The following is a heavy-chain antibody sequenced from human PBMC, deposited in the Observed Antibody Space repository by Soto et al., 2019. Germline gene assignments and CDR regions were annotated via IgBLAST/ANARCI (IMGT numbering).Heavy chain of an antibody. D-gene: IGHD3-9*01. J-gene: IGHJ3*02. CDR1: GFTFSSYG. CDR3: AKLDALTGSYTDAFDI. CDR2: ISYDGSNK. V-gene: IGHV3-30*18. Sequence: AGSLRLSCGASGFTFSSYGMHWVRQAPGKGLEWVAVISYDGSNKYYADSVKGRFTISRDNSKNTLYLQMNSLRAEDTAVYYCAKLDALTGSYTDAFDIWGQGTMVTLSS.